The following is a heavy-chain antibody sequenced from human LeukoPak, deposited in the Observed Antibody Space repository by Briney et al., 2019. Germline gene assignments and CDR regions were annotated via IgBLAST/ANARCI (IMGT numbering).Heavy chain of an antibody. CDR2: IRSKTNNYAT. J-gene: IGHJ4*02. CDR3: TRQDCSGGPCSFVDY. V-gene: IGHV3-73*01. CDR1: GFAFSDSL. D-gene: IGHD2-15*01. Sequence: GGSLRLSCAASGFAFSDSLIHWVRQASGKGLEWVGRIRSKTNNYATAYAASVNGRFTISRDDSKNTAYLQMNSLKTEDTAAYYCTRQDCSGGPCSFVDYWGQGTLVTVSS.